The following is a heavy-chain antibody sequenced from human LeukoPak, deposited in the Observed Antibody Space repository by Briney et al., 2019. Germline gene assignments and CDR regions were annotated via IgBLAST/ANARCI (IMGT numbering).Heavy chain of an antibody. V-gene: IGHV1-2*02. D-gene: IGHD3-10*01. CDR2: INPNSRGT. CDR1: GYTFTGYY. J-gene: IGHJ5*02. Sequence: ASVKVSCKASGYTFTGYYMHWVRQAPGQGLEWMGWINPNSRGTNYAQKFQGRVTMTRDTSISTAYMELSRLRSDDTAVYYCARDLMVQGVIITNWFDPWGQGTLVTVSS. CDR3: ARDLMVQGVIITNWFDP.